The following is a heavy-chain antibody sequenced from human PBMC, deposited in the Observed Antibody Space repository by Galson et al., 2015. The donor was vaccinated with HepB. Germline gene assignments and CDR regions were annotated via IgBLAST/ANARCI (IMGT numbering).Heavy chain of an antibody. Sequence: LSLTCTVSGGSISSGGYYWSWIRQHPGKGLEWIGYIYYSGSTYYNPSLKSRVTISVDTSKNQFSLKLSSVTAADTAVYYCASLRRAYGSGSPGYYYYMDVWGKGTTVTVSS. V-gene: IGHV4-31*03. J-gene: IGHJ6*03. CDR3: ASLRRAYGSGSPGYYYYMDV. CDR1: GGSISSGGYY. CDR2: IYYSGST. D-gene: IGHD3-10*01.